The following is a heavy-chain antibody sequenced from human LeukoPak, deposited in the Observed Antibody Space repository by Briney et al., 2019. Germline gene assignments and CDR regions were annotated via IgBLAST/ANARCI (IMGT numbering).Heavy chain of an antibody. CDR3: AKGDGYGMDV. V-gene: IGHV3-23*01. J-gene: IGHJ6*02. D-gene: IGHD2-21*02. CDR1: GFTFSSYA. Sequence: GGSLRLSCAASGFTFSSYAMTWVRQAPGKGLEWVSSISGSDGSTYYADSVKGRFTISRDNSKNTLYLQMNSLRAEDTAVYYCAKGDGYGMDVWGQGTTVTVSS. CDR2: ISGSDGST.